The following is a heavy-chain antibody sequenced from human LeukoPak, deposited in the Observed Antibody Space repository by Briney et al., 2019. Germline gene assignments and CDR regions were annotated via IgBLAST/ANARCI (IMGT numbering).Heavy chain of an antibody. CDR2: ISRSSGYV. CDR3: ARDCSSTSSIDR. Sequence: GGSLRLSCSASGFTFSAYNMNWAPHAPGMGLEGVWYISRSSGYVTSTAAVQGRFPINRDNAKNSLYLQMNSVRAEDTAVYYCARDCSSTSSIDRWGGGALVTVSS. CDR1: GFTFSAYN. J-gene: IGHJ2*01. V-gene: IGHV3-21*05. D-gene: IGHD6-13*01.